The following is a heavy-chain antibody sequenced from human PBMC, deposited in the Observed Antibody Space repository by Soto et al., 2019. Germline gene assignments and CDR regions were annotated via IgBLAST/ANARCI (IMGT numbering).Heavy chain of an antibody. Sequence: QVQLVQSGAEVKKPGASVKVSCKASVYTFTSYDINWVRQATGQGLEWMGWMNPKSGNTGYAQKFQGRVTMTRNTSIITGFMDLSSLRSADTSFYDFAREATVLGKDYWGQGTLVTFSS. CDR1: VYTFTSYD. V-gene: IGHV1-8*01. D-gene: IGHD7-27*01. CDR3: AREATVLGKDY. J-gene: IGHJ4*02. CDR2: MNPKSGNT.